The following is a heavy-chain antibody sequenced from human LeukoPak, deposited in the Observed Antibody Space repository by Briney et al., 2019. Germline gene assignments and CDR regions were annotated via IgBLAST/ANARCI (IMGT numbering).Heavy chain of an antibody. Sequence: GGSLRLSCAASGFTFTDSYMTWVRQAPGKGLEWLSYISGSGDDTNYADSVRGRFTISRDSAKNSLYLQMNSLRVEDTAVYYCARDPRTVRIWGQGTLVTVSS. V-gene: IGHV3-11*06. CDR2: ISGSGDDT. J-gene: IGHJ4*02. CDR3: ARDPRTVRI. CDR1: GFTFTDSY. D-gene: IGHD1-1*01.